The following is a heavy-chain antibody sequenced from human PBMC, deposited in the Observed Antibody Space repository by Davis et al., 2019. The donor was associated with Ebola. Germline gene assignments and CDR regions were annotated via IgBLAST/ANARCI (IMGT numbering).Heavy chain of an antibody. Sequence: SETLSLTCTVSGGSISSSSYYWGWIRQPPRKGLEWIGSIYYSGSTYYNPSLRSRVTISVDTSKNQFSLKLSSVTAADTAVYYCVGLTLSSSSDVPQYYYYYGMDVWGQGTTVTVSS. V-gene: IGHV4-39*01. CDR3: VGLTLSSSSDVPQYYYYYGMDV. CDR2: IYYSGST. CDR1: GGSISSSSYY. D-gene: IGHD6-6*01. J-gene: IGHJ6*02.